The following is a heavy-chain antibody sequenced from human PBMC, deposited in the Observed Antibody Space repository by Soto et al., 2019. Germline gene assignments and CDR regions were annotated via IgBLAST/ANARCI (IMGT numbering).Heavy chain of an antibody. D-gene: IGHD3-10*01. V-gene: IGHV4-39*01. CDR1: GGSISSSSYY. CDR3: ARQVGLLWFGEGTDY. Sequence: SETLSLTCTVSGGSISSSSYYWGWIRQPPGKGLEWIGSIYYSGSTYYNPSPKSRVPISVDTSKNQFSLKLSSVTAADTAVYYCARQVGLLWFGEGTDYWGQGTLVTVSS. J-gene: IGHJ4*02. CDR2: IYYSGST.